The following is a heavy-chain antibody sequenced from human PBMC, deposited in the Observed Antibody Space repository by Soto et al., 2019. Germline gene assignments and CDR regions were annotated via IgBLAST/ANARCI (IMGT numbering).Heavy chain of an antibody. CDR1: GFSLTTTGVG. CDR2: IYWDDDK. CDR3: AHVVCLGVSLYRSNH. V-gene: IGHV2-5*02. Sequence: QITLKESGPSLVKPTQTLTLTCTFSGFSLTTTGVGVVWIRQPPGKALAWLARIYWDDDKHYSPSLRSRLTGTKDTARDQACLTLPSVDTADTGTYVCAHVVCLGVSLYRSNHWGLGTLITVSS. D-gene: IGHD3-16*01. J-gene: IGHJ5*02.